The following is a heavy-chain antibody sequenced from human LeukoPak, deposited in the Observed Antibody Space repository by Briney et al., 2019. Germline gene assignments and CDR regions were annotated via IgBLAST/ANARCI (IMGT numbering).Heavy chain of an antibody. J-gene: IGHJ4*02. V-gene: IGHV3-30*18. CDR3: AKDHRITGPQGG. D-gene: IGHD1-20*01. CDR1: GFTFSSYG. CDR2: ISYDGSNK. Sequence: PGGSLRLSCAASGFTFSSYGMHWVRQAPGKGLEWVAVISYDGSNKYYADSVKGRFTISRDNSKNTLYLQMNSLRAEDTAVYYCAKDHRITGPQGGWGQGTLVTVSS.